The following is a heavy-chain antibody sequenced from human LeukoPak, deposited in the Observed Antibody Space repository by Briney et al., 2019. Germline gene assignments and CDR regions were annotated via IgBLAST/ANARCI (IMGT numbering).Heavy chain of an antibody. CDR2: INGGGCSR. Sequence: PGRSLSLSCAASGFTSKSYLMTWVRQAPGKGQEWVSSINGGGCSRSYADSVKGRFTTSIDNCVTTSFQRMNSLRAENMGAYYCAGQLGYCYSGTCYFEYWGQGTLVTVSS. CDR3: AGQLGYCYSGTCYFEY. V-gene: IGHV3-23*01. CDR1: GFTSKSYL. J-gene: IGHJ4*02. D-gene: IGHD1-26*01.